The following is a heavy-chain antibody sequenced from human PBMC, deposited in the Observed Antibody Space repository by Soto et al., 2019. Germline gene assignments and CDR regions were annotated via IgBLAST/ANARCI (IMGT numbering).Heavy chain of an antibody. CDR1: GGSISDYY. J-gene: IGHJ4*02. CDR2: IYYTGST. V-gene: IGHV4-59*01. D-gene: IGHD6-19*01. Sequence: QVQLQESGPGLVKPSETLSLTCTVSGGSISDYYWSWVRQPPEKGLQWIGYIYYTGSTNYNPSLKTRVTISLATSENQFSLKLSSVTAADTAVYYCARGRHWLDFWGQGTLLTVSS. CDR3: ARGRHWLDF.